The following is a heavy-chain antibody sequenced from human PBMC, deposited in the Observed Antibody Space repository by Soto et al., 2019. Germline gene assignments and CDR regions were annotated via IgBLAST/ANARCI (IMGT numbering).Heavy chain of an antibody. V-gene: IGHV1-3*01. CDR2: INAGNGNT. Sequence: AASVKVSCKASGYTFTSYAMHWVRQAPGQRLEWMGWINAGNGNTKYSQKFQGRVTITRDTSASTAYMELSSLRSEDTAVYYCARWGYYDSSAPYGHGFDPWGQGTLVTVSS. CDR3: ARWGYYDSSAPYGHGFDP. D-gene: IGHD3-22*01. CDR1: GYTFTSYA. J-gene: IGHJ5*02.